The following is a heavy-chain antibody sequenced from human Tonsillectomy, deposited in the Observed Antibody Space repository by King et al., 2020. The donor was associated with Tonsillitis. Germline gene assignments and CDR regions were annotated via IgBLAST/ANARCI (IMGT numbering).Heavy chain of an antibody. Sequence: VTLKESGPVLVKPTETLTLTCTVSGFSLSNARMGVSRIRQPPGKALEWLAHIFSNDEKSYSTSLKSRLTISKDTSKSQVVLTMTNMDPVDTATYYCARIPDTGYYDSSGYYRWYFDLWGRGTLVTVSS. D-gene: IGHD3-22*01. V-gene: IGHV2-26*01. J-gene: IGHJ2*01. CDR2: IFSNDEK. CDR3: ARIPDTGYYDSSGYYRWYFDL. CDR1: GFSLSNARMG.